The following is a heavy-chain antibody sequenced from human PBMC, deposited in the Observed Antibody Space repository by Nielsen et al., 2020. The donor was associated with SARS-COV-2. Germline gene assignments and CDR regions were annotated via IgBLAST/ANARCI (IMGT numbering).Heavy chain of an antibody. CDR2: ISYDASKE. Sequence: GGSLRLSCAASGFTFNSFGMHWVRQAPGKGLEWVAVISYDASKEYYSDSVKGRFTISRDNSKNSLYLQMNSLRAEDTAVYYCARGMVRGSVSGMDVWGQGTTVTVSS. CDR3: ARGMVRGSVSGMDV. CDR1: GFTFNSFG. D-gene: IGHD3-10*01. J-gene: IGHJ6*02. V-gene: IGHV3-30*03.